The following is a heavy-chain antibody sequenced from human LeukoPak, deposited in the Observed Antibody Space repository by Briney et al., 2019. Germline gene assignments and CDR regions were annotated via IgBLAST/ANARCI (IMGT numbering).Heavy chain of an antibody. V-gene: IGHV4-39*01. D-gene: IGHD7-27*01. CDR1: GGSISSSSYY. CDR3: ATELGRASYYYYYMDV. Sequence: SETLSPTCTVSGGSISSSSYYWGWIRQPPGKGLEWIGSIYYSGSTYYNPSLKSRVTISVDTSKNQFSLKLSSVTAADTAVYYCATELGRASYYYYYMDVWGKGTTVTVSS. CDR2: IYYSGST. J-gene: IGHJ6*03.